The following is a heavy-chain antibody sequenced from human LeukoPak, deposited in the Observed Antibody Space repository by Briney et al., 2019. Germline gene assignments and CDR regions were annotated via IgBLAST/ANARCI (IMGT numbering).Heavy chain of an antibody. J-gene: IGHJ5*02. CDR3: ARVIPPGSLEWLLGWFDP. CDR1: GGTFSSYA. CDR2: IIPIFGTA. Sequence: ASVKVSCKASGGTFSSYAISWVRQAPGQGLEWMGGIIPIFGTANYAQKFQGRVTITADESTSTAYMELSSLRSEDTAVYYCARVIPPGSLEWLLGWFDPWGQGTLVTAPS. D-gene: IGHD3-3*01. V-gene: IGHV1-69*01.